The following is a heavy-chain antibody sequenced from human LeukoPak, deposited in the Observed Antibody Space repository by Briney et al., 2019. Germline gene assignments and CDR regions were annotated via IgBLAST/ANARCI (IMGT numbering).Heavy chain of an antibody. D-gene: IGHD6-13*01. V-gene: IGHV4-59*08. CDR1: GGSISSYS. CDR2: LYYSGST. Sequence: PSETLSLTCTVSGGSISSYSWSWIRQPPGKGLEWIGNLYYSGSTNYNPSLKSRVTISVDTSKNQFSLKLSSVTAADTAVYYCARAAAGTGGLFDYWGQGTLVTVSS. CDR3: ARAAAGTGGLFDY. J-gene: IGHJ4*02.